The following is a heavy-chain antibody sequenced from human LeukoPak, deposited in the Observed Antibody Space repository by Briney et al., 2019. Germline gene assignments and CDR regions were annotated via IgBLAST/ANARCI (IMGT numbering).Heavy chain of an antibody. CDR2: IYYSGST. Sequence: SETLSLTCTVSGGSISSYYWSWIRQPPGKGLEWIGYIYYSGSTNYNPSLKSRVTISVDTSKNQFSLKLSSVTAADTAVYYCARDSSYYDSSGYQGHYFDYWGQGTLVTVSS. CDR1: GGSISSYY. CDR3: ARDSSYYDSSGYQGHYFDY. D-gene: IGHD3-22*01. J-gene: IGHJ4*02. V-gene: IGHV4-59*01.